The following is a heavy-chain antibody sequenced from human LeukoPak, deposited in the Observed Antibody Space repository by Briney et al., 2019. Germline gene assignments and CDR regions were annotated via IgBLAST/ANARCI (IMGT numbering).Heavy chain of an antibody. CDR3: ARVHSSGWSGVDY. J-gene: IGHJ4*02. CDR2: IIPIFGTA. V-gene: IGHV1-69*06. CDR1: GGTFSSYA. Sequence: SVKVSCKASGGTFSSYAISWVRQAPGQGLVWMGGIIPIFGTANYAQKFQGRVTITADKSTSTAYMELSSLRSEDTAVYYCARVHSSGWSGVDYWGQGTLVTVSS. D-gene: IGHD6-19*01.